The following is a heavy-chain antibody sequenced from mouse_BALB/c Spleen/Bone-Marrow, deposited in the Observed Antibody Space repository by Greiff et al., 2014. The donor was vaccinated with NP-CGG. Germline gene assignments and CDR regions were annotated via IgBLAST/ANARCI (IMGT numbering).Heavy chain of an antibody. D-gene: IGHD2-10*02. CDR3: ARQGYGNSYWYFDV. CDR2: ISSGGSYT. V-gene: IGHV5-6*01. Sequence: EVKLVESGGDLVKPGGSLKLSCAASGFTFSSYGMSWVRQTPDKRLEWVATISSGGSYTYYPDSVKGRFTISRDNAKNTLYLQMSSLKSEDTAMYYCARQGYGNSYWYFDVWGAGTTVTVSS. CDR1: GFTFSSYG. J-gene: IGHJ1*01.